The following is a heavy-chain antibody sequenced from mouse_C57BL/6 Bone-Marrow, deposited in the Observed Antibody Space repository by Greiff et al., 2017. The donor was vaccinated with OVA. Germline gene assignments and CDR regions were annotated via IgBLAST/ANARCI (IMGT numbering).Heavy chain of an antibody. CDR3: AREYYDYDGFAY. Sequence: EVQLQQSGPELVKPGASVKISCKASGYTFTDYYMNWVKQSHGKSLEWIGDINPNNGGTSYNQKFKGKATLTVDKSSSTAYMELRSLTSEDSAVYYCAREYYDYDGFAYWGQGTLVTVSA. V-gene: IGHV1-26*01. CDR1: GYTFTDYY. CDR2: INPNNGGT. J-gene: IGHJ3*01. D-gene: IGHD2-4*01.